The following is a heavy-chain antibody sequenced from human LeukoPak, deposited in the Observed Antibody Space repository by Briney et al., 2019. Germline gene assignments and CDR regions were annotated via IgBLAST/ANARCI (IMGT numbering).Heavy chain of an antibody. V-gene: IGHV4-59*01. Sequence: SETLSLTCTVSGGSISSYYWSWIRQPPGKGLEWIGYVYYSGRTNYNPSLKSRVTISVDTSKNQFSLKLRSVTAADTAVYYCARGLQWELLGAFDIWGQGTMVTVSS. J-gene: IGHJ3*02. D-gene: IGHD1-26*01. CDR3: ARGLQWELLGAFDI. CDR2: VYYSGRT. CDR1: GGSISSYY.